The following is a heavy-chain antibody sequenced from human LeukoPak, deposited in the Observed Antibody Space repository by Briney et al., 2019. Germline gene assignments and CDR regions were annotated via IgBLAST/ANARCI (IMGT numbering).Heavy chain of an antibody. CDR3: ARTYYYDSSGYYYSGGAFDI. CDR2: IIPIFGTA. Sequence: GASVKVSCKASGYTFTSYYMHWVRQAPGQGLEWMGGIIPIFGTANYAQKFQGRVTITADKSTSTAYMELSSLRSEDTAVYYCARTYYYDSSGYYYSGGAFDIWGQGTMVTVSS. J-gene: IGHJ3*02. V-gene: IGHV1-69*06. CDR1: GYTFTSYY. D-gene: IGHD3-22*01.